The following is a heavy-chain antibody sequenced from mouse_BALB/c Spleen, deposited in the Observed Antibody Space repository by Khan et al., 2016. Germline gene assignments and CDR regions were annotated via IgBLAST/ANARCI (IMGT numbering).Heavy chain of an antibody. D-gene: IGHD1-1*01. CDR1: GYSITSDYA. CDR2: ISYSGST. Sequence: EVKLEESGPGLVKPSQSLSLTCTVSGYSITSDYAWNWIRQFPGNKLEWMGYISYSGSTSYNPSLKSRISITRDTSKNQFFLQLNSVTTEDTATCYCARSRGSSLDYWGQGTTLTVSS. J-gene: IGHJ2*01. CDR3: ARSRGSSLDY. V-gene: IGHV3-2*02.